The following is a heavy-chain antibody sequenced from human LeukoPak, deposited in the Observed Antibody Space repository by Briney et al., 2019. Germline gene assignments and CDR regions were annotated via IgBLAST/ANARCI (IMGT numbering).Heavy chain of an antibody. CDR3: TRGDGSGSY. D-gene: IGHD1-26*01. Sequence: PGRSLRLSCAASGFTFGTFDMSWVRQAPGKGLDWIGFIRSKTSGGTTEYAASVEGRFTILRDDSKSIAYLQINSLKTEDTAVYYCTRGDGSGSYWGQGTLVTVSS. CDR1: GFTFGTFD. V-gene: IGHV3-49*04. J-gene: IGHJ4*02. CDR2: IRSKTSGGTT.